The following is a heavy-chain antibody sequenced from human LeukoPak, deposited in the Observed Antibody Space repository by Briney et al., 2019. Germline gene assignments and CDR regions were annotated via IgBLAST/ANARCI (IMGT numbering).Heavy chain of an antibody. D-gene: IGHD5-18*01. V-gene: IGHV1-8*03. Sequence: ASVKVSCKASGYTFTSYDINWVRQATGQGLEWMGWMNPNSGNTGYAQKFQGRVTITRNTSISTAYMELSSLRSEDTAVYYCASSRAMVRSNFDYWGQGTLVTVSS. CDR1: GYTFTSYD. CDR3: ASSRAMVRSNFDY. J-gene: IGHJ4*02. CDR2: MNPNSGNT.